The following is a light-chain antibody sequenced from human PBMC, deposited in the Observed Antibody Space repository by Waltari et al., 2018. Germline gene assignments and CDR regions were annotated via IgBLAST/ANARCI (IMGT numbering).Light chain of an antibody. Sequence: YVLTQSPSQSLAPGKTAIITCGGEKIETYNVHWYQQKPGQAPLLVIKYDSDRPSGIPERFSGSNSGNTATLTISSVEDGDEADYYCQVWDTTSDQVVFGGGTRLSVV. CDR2: YDS. J-gene: IGLJ2*01. CDR1: KIETYN. CDR3: QVWDTTSDQVV. V-gene: IGLV3-21*04.